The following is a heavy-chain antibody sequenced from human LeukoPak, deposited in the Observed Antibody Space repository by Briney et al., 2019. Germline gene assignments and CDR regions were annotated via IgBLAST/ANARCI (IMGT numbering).Heavy chain of an antibody. V-gene: IGHV3-23*01. D-gene: IGHD6-13*01. Sequence: GGSLRLSCAASGFTFSSYAMSWVRQAPGKGPEWVSAISGSGGSTYYADSVKGRFTISRDNSKNTLYLQMNSLRAEDTAVYYCAKSQQLVRYFDYWGQGTLVTVSS. CDR1: GFTFSSYA. CDR2: ISGSGGST. J-gene: IGHJ4*02. CDR3: AKSQQLVRYFDY.